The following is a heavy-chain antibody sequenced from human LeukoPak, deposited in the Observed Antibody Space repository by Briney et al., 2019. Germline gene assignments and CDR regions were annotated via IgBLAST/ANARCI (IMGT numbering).Heavy chain of an antibody. V-gene: IGHV1-2*02. CDR2: ISPNSGGT. CDR1: GYTFTGYY. CDR3: ARAEGGDGYNYVNYFDY. J-gene: IGHJ4*02. D-gene: IGHD5-24*01. Sequence: ASVKVSCKASGYTFTGYYMHWVRQAPGQGLEWMGWISPNSGGTNYAQKFQGRVTMTRDTSISTAYMELSSLRSEDTAVYSCARAEGGDGYNYVNYFDYWGQGTLVTVSS.